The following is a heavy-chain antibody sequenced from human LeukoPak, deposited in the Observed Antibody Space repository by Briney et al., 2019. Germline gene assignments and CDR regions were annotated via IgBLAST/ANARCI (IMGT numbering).Heavy chain of an antibody. CDR1: GGSFSGYY. J-gene: IGHJ6*02. Sequence: PSETLSLTCAVYGGSFSGYYWSWIRQPPGKGLEWIGEINHSGSTNYNPSLKSRATISVDTSKNRFSLKLSSVTATDTAVYYCARCKGHYDFWSGYYTEYYYYGMDVWGQGTTVTVSS. D-gene: IGHD3-3*01. CDR2: INHSGST. V-gene: IGHV4-34*01. CDR3: ARCKGHYDFWSGYYTEYYYYGMDV.